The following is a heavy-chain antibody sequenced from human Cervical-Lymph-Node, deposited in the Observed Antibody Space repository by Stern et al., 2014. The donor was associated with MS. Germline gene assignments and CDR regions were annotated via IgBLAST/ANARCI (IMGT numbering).Heavy chain of an antibody. CDR1: GGSISTNSYF. CDR2: IYFAGNP. J-gene: IGHJ4*02. V-gene: IGHV4-39*01. Sequence: LQLQESGPGLVKPSATLSLTCTVTGGSISTNSYFWGWIRQTPGRGLEWIGSIYFAGNPFYNPSFETRVTMSADTSTNQFSLRLTSVTAADTAVYYCARLERSYGGDYWGQGIQVTVSS. CDR3: ARLERSYGGDY. D-gene: IGHD5-18*01.